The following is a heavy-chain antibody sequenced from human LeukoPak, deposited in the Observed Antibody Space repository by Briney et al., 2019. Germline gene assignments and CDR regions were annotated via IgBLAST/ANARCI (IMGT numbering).Heavy chain of an antibody. V-gene: IGHV3-74*01. CDR1: GFTFSSYW. CDR2: INSDGSST. Sequence: GGSLRLSCAASGFTFSSYWMHWVRQGPGKGLVWVSRINSDGSSTTYADSVKGRFSISRDNAKNTLYLQMNSLRVEDTAVYYCARGRPHGNDYWGQGTLVTVSS. D-gene: IGHD4-23*01. CDR3: ARGRPHGNDY. J-gene: IGHJ4*02.